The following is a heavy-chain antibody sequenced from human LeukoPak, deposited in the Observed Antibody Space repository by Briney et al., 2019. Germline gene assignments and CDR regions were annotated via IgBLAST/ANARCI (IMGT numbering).Heavy chain of an antibody. CDR2: ISGSGGST. J-gene: IGHJ4*02. Sequence: PGGSLRLSCAASGFTFSSYAMSWVRQAPGKGLEWVSAISGSGGSTYYADSVRGRFTISRDNSKNTLYLQMNSLRAEDTAVYYCAKDDLVGPNFDDWGQGTLVTVPS. CDR1: GFTFSSYA. V-gene: IGHV3-23*01. D-gene: IGHD1-26*01. CDR3: AKDDLVGPNFDD.